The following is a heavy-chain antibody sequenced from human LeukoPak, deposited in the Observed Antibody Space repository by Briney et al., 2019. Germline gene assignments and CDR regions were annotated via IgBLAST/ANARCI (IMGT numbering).Heavy chain of an antibody. J-gene: IGHJ4*02. CDR3: TRDYNGLSL. CDR1: GFTFSSSS. CDR2: ISIDGSSI. V-gene: IGHV3-74*03. D-gene: IGHD3/OR15-3a*01. Sequence: PGGSLRLSCAASGFTFSSSSMDWVRQAPEKGLVWVSRISIDGSSIAYADSVKGRFTASRDNAKNTLYLQMNSLRAEDTAVYYCTRDYNGLSLWGQGTLVTVSS.